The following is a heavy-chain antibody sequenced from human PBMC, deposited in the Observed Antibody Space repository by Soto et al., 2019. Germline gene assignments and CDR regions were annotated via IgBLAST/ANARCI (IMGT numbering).Heavy chain of an antibody. Sequence: QVQLVQSGAEVKKPGASVKVSCKASGYTFTSYDINWVRQAPGQGLEWMGWMNPNSGNTGYAQKFQGRVTMTRNNPTSTAYMELNSLRSEDTAVYYCAGVGSGYADYYYYYMDVWGKGTTVTVSS. CDR1: GYTFTSYD. CDR2: MNPNSGNT. V-gene: IGHV1-8*01. D-gene: IGHD2-15*01. CDR3: AGVGSGYADYYYYYMDV. J-gene: IGHJ6*03.